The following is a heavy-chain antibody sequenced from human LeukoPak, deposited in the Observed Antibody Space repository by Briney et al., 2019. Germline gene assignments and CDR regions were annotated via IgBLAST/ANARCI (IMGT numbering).Heavy chain of an antibody. CDR3: ARFSSNHFDY. J-gene: IGHJ4*02. D-gene: IGHD6-13*01. V-gene: IGHV4-39*01. Sequence: SESLSLTCTDSRGSICSSSYYWGWIHQPPEKGLEWMGSIYYSGSTYYNPSLKSRVTISVDTSKNQFSLKLSSVTAADTAVYYCARFSSNHFDYWGQGTLVTVSS. CDR2: IYYSGST. CDR1: RGSICSSSYY.